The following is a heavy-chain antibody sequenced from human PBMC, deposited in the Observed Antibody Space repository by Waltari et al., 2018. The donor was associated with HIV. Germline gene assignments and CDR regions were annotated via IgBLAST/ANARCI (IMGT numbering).Heavy chain of an antibody. CDR1: GYHFPSYD. J-gene: IGHJ2*01. CDR3: ARGGELWMRRWGNWYFDL. Sequence: QVQLVQSGAEVKKPGASVKVSCKASGYHFPSYDINWVRQATGQGLEWMGWMNPNSGNTGYAQKFQGRVTMTRNTSISTAYMELSSLRSEDTAVYYCARGGELWMRRWGNWYFDLWGRGTLVTVSS. D-gene: IGHD3-16*01. CDR2: MNPNSGNT. V-gene: IGHV1-8*01.